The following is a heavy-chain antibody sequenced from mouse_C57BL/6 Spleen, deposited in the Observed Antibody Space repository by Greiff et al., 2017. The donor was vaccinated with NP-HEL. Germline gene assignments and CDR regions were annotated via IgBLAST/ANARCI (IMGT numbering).Heavy chain of an antibody. CDR3: SREFDYYGSNWYFDV. CDR1: GYAFSSSW. V-gene: IGHV1-82*01. Sequence: QVQLQQSGPELVKPGASVKISCKASGYAFSSSWMNWVKQRPGKGLEWIGRIYPGDGDPNYNGKFKGKATLTADKSSSTAYMQLSSLTSEDSAVYFCSREFDYYGSNWYFDVWGTGTTVTVSS. D-gene: IGHD1-1*01. J-gene: IGHJ1*03. CDR2: IYPGDGDP.